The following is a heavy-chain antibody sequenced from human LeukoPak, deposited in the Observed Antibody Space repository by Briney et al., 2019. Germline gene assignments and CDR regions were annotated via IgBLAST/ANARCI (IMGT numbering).Heavy chain of an antibody. D-gene: IGHD6-19*01. CDR3: ARGFRGWYAEGFDY. CDR2: ISSDESIT. CDR1: GFTFSTYW. J-gene: IGHJ4*02. V-gene: IGHV3-74*01. Sequence: PGGSLRLSCAASGFTFSTYWMHWVRQAPGKGLVWVSRISSDESITNYADSVEGRFTISRDNAKNSLFLQMNSLRAEDTAVYYCARGFRGWYAEGFDYWGQGTLVTVSS.